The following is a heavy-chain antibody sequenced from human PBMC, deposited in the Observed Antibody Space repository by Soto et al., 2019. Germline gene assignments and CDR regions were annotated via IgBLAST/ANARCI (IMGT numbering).Heavy chain of an antibody. J-gene: IGHJ4*02. CDR2: INAGNGNT. V-gene: IGHV1-3*01. D-gene: IGHD6-19*01. CDR3: ARERFYGWYGIGGY. CDR1: GYTFTSYA. Sequence: QVQLVQSGAEVKKPGASVKVSCKASGYTFTSYAMHWVRQAPGQRLEWMGWINAGNGNTKYSQKFQGIVTITRDTSASTAYMELSSLRSDDTAVYYCARERFYGWYGIGGYWGQGTLVTVSS.